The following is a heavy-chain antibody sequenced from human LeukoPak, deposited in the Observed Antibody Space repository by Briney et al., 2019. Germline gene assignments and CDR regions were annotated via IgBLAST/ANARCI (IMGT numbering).Heavy chain of an antibody. CDR1: GGSISSYY. V-gene: IGHV4-4*07. CDR3: ARVDIAVAGYMDV. CDR2: IYTSGST. D-gene: IGHD6-19*01. J-gene: IGHJ6*03. Sequence: SETLSLTCTVSGGSISSYYWSWIGQPAGEGLEWIGRIYTSGSTNYNPSLKSRVTMSVDTSKNQFSLKLSSVTAADTAVYYCARVDIAVAGYMDVWGKGTTVTVSS.